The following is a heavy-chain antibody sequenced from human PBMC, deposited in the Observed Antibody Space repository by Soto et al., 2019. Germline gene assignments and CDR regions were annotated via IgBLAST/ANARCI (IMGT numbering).Heavy chain of an antibody. V-gene: IGHV3-74*01. CDR1: GFTFSHYW. D-gene: IGHD2-21*02. CDR3: ARDIGGVTASDAFDV. J-gene: IGHJ3*01. Sequence: EVQLVESGGGLVQPGRSLRLSCAASGFTFSHYWMHWVRQTPGKGLVWISRINSDGSTTSSADSVRGRFSMSRDNAKNSLYLQMNSLRADDTAVYFCARDIGGVTASDAFDVWGHGTMVTVSS. CDR2: INSDGSTT.